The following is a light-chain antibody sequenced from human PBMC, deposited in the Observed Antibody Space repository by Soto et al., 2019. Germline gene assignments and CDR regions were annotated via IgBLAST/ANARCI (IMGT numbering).Light chain of an antibody. CDR2: KTS. Sequence: DIQMTQSPSTLSASVGDRVTITCRASQSIGVWLAWYQQNPGTVPKLLIYKTSTLDSGVSLRFSGSGSGTEFTLSISSLQPDDFATYYCQQYINYFRTFGQGTKVDIK. CDR3: QQYINYFRT. CDR1: QSIGVW. J-gene: IGKJ1*01. V-gene: IGKV1-5*03.